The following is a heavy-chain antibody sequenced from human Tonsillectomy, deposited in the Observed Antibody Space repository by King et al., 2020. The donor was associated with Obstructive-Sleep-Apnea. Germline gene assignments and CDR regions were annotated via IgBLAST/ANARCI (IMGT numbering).Heavy chain of an antibody. CDR2: ISSDGSSV. V-gene: IGHV3-11*01. CDR3: ARYYYASGSYGWFDP. J-gene: IGHJ5*02. Sequence: VQLVESGGGLVKPGGSLRLSCAASGFTFSDYYMNWIRQAPGKGLEWVSYISSDGSSVYYADSLKGRFTISRDNAKNSLHLQMNSLRAEDTAVYYCARYYYASGSYGWFDPWGQGILVTVSS. D-gene: IGHD3-10*01. CDR1: GFTFSDYY.